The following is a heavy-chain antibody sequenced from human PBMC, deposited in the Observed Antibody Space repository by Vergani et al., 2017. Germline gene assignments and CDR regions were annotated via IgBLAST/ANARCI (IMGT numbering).Heavy chain of an antibody. CDR1: GYSFTSYW. Sequence: EVPLVPSGAEVKKPGESLKISCKGSGYSFTSYWIGWVRQMPGKGLEWMGIIYIGDSDTRYSPSFQGQVTISADKSISTAYLQWSSLKASDTAMYYCATLEQYCSGGSCYPGWFDPWGQGTLVTVSS. CDR3: ATLEQYCSGGSCYPGWFDP. D-gene: IGHD2-15*01. V-gene: IGHV5-51*03. J-gene: IGHJ5*02. CDR2: IYIGDSDT.